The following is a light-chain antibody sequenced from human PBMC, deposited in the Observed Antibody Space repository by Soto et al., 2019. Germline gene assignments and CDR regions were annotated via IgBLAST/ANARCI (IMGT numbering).Light chain of an antibody. J-gene: IGKJ5*01. CDR1: QTINKN. CDR2: GSS. CDR3: QQSFSTPIT. Sequence: DIQMTQSPSSLSTSVGDRVIITCRASQTINKNLNWYQQRPGKAPNLLIYGSSGRQSGFPSRFSGSGYGTDFTLTISSLQPEDFATYYCQQSFSTPITFGQGTRLEIK. V-gene: IGKV1-39*01.